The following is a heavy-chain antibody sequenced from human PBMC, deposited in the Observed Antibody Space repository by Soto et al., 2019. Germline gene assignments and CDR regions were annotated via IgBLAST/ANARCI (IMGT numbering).Heavy chain of an antibody. Sequence: ASVKVSCKASGGTFSSYAISWVRQAPGQGLEWMGGIIPIFGTANYAQKFQGRVTITADESTSTAYMELSSLRSEDTAVYYCARGNRGFGDFDYWGQGTLVTVSS. D-gene: IGHD3-3*01. V-gene: IGHV1-69*13. CDR1: GGTFSSYA. CDR3: ARGNRGFGDFDY. CDR2: IIPIFGTA. J-gene: IGHJ4*02.